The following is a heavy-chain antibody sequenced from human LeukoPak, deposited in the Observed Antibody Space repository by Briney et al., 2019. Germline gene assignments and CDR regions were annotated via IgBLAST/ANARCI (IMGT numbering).Heavy chain of an antibody. CDR2: IYSGGST. Sequence: PGGSLRLSCAASGFTVSSNHMSWVRQAPGKGLEWVSVIYSGGSTCYADSVRGRFTISRDNFENTLFLQMDSLRAEDTAVYYCTRLLPSSHHFFDSWGQGTLVTVSS. D-gene: IGHD6-6*01. CDR3: TRLLPSSHHFFDS. J-gene: IGHJ4*02. V-gene: IGHV3-53*01. CDR1: GFTVSSNH.